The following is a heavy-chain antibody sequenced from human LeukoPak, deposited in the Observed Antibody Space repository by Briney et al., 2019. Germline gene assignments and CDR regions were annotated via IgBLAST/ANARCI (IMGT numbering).Heavy chain of an antibody. CDR3: ASGDGYLQPY. D-gene: IGHD2-21*01. CDR1: GFSVSSKF. Sequence: GGSLRLSGAASGFSVSSKFMSWVRQAPGKGLEWVSIIHYDGKIRYAGSVGGRFTIYRDDSENTLFLQMNSLRVDDTAVYFCASGDGYLQPYWGQGTLVTVSS. V-gene: IGHV3-53*01. CDR2: IHYDGKI. J-gene: IGHJ4*02.